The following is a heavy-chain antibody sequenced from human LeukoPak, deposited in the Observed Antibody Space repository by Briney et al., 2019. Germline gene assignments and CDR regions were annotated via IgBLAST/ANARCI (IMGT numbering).Heavy chain of an antibody. Sequence: GGSLRLACTGSGFTFGDYAMNWVRQAPGKGLEWVGFIRSKNYGGTTEYAASVKGRFTISRDDSRSIAYLQMNSLRTEDTAVYYCTRVIVATKDYWGQGTLVTVSS. V-gene: IGHV3-49*04. CDR2: IRSKNYGGTT. CDR3: TRVIVATKDY. J-gene: IGHJ4*02. CDR1: GFTFGDYA. D-gene: IGHD5-12*01.